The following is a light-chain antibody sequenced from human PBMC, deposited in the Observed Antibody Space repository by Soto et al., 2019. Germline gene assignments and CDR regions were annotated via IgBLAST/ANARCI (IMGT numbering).Light chain of an antibody. J-gene: IGLJ1*01. CDR1: NIGSKS. CDR3: QVWDNNSDHPVV. Sequence: SYELTQPPSVSVAPGKTARISCGGNNIGSKSVHWYQQRPGQAPVLVIYYDSDRPSGIPERFSGSNSGNTATLTISRVEAVDEADYYCQVWDNNSDHPVVFGTGTKLTVL. V-gene: IGLV3-21*04. CDR2: YDS.